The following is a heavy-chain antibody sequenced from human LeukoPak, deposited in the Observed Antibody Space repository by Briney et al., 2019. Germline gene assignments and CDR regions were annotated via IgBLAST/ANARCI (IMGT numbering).Heavy chain of an antibody. J-gene: IGHJ4*02. CDR1: GYTFTGYY. Sequence: ASVKVSCKASGYTFTGYYMHWVRQAPGQGLEWMGWINPDSGGTKYAQKFQGRVTMTRDTSISTAYMELSRLRSDDTAVYYCATFAGEHQAPFDYWGQGTLVTVSS. CDR2: INPDSGGT. D-gene: IGHD1-26*01. V-gene: IGHV1-2*02. CDR3: ATFAGEHQAPFDY.